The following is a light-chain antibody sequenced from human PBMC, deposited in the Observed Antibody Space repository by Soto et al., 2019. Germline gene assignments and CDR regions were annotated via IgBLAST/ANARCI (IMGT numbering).Light chain of an antibody. J-gene: IGKJ5*01. Sequence: IALTQSHGTLSLSPGERATLXLRASQSVSRSYLAWYQQKPGQAPRLLIYGASSRATGIPDRFSGSGSGTDFTLTINRLEPEDFAVYYCQQYGSSITFGQGTRLEI. CDR2: GAS. V-gene: IGKV3-20*01. CDR3: QQYGSSIT. CDR1: QSVSRSY.